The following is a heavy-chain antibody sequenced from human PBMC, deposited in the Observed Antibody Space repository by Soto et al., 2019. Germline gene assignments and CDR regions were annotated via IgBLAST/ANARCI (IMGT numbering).Heavy chain of an antibody. D-gene: IGHD1-26*01. V-gene: IGHV1-69*01. CDR3: ARDPGTDSGSYSPLDY. CDR2: IIPIFGTA. Sequence: QVQLVQSGAEVKKPGSSVKVSCKASGGTFSSYAISWVRQAPGQGLEWMGGIIPIFGTANYAQKFQCRVTITAEESTSTAYMELSSLRSEDTAVYYCARDPGTDSGSYSPLDYWGQGTLVTVSS. J-gene: IGHJ4*02. CDR1: GGTFSSYA.